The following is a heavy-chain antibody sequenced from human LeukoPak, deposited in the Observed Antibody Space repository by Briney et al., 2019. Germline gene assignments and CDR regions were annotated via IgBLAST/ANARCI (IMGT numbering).Heavy chain of an antibody. CDR1: GGTFSSYA. J-gene: IGHJ4*02. CDR3: ARALSVSRTFDY. CDR2: IIPIFGTA. D-gene: IGHD3-3*02. Sequence: ASVKVSCKASGGTFSSYAISWVRQAPGQGLEWMGGIIPIFGTANYAQKFQGRVTITADESTSTAYMELSSLRSEDTAVYYCARALSVSRTFDYWGQGTLVTVSS. V-gene: IGHV1-69*13.